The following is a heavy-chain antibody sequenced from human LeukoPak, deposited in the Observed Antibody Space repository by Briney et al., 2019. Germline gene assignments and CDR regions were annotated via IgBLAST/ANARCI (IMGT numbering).Heavy chain of an antibody. V-gene: IGHV1-46*01. CDR3: ARDRNYCSGGSCYSYDGWFDP. CDR1: GNTFTSHY. Sequence: GASVKVSCKASGNTFTSHYMHWVRQAPGQGLEWMGVINPSGGSTSYAQKFQGRVTMTRGTSTSTVYMELSSLRSEDTAVYYCARDRNYCSGGSCYSYDGWFDPWGQGTLVTVSS. D-gene: IGHD2-15*01. CDR2: INPSGGST. J-gene: IGHJ5*02.